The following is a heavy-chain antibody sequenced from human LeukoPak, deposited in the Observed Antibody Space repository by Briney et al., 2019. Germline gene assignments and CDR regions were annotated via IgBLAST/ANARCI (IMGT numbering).Heavy chain of an antibody. J-gene: IGHJ4*02. CDR3: ATVSLRIYFY. CDR2: IIPIFGTA. V-gene: IGHV1-69*06. Sequence: ASVKVSCKASGGTFSSYAISWVRQAPGQGLEWMGGIIPIFGTANYAQKFQGRVTMTEDTSTDTAYMELSSLRSEDTAVYYCATVSLRIYFYWGQGTLVTVSS. D-gene: IGHD3-9*01. CDR1: GGTFSSYA.